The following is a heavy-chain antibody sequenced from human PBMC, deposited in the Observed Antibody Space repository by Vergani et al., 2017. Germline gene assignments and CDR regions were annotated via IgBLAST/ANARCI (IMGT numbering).Heavy chain of an antibody. CDR3: GRVNSSGHEAYDM. Sequence: QVQLQESAPGLVKPSETLPLTCTVSGGSVSSGSYYWSWIRQPAGKGLEWIGYIYYSGSTNYNPSLKSRVTISVDTSKNQFSLKLSSVTAADTAVYYCGRVNSSGHEAYDMWGHGTMVAVSS. J-gene: IGHJ3*02. CDR2: IYYSGST. V-gene: IGHV4-61*10. CDR1: GGSVSSGSYY. D-gene: IGHD6-6*01.